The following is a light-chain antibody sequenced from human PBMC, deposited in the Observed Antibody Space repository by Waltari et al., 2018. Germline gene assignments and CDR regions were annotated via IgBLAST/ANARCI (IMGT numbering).Light chain of an antibody. CDR2: GAS. V-gene: IGKV3-15*01. Sequence: EIVMTQSPATLSVSPGERANLSRTASQSASSNLAWYQQKPAQAPRLLIYGASTRATGVPARFSGSGSGTDFTLTISGLQSEDYAVYFCHQHNSWPPLSFGGGTKVEIK. CDR1: QSASSN. CDR3: HQHNSWPPLS. J-gene: IGKJ4*01.